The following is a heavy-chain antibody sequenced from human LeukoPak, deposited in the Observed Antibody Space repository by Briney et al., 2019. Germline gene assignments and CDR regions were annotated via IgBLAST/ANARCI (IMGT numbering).Heavy chain of an antibody. CDR2: IYPGDSDT. V-gene: IGHV5-51*01. CDR1: GYSFTSYW. Sequence: PGESLKISCKGSGYSFTSYWIGWVRQMPGKGLEWMGIIYPGDSDTRYSPSFQGQVTISADKSISTAYLQWSSLKASDTAMYYCARHKASRHRDSGYDSAAGFRNYYYYGMDVWGQGTTVTVSS. D-gene: IGHD5-12*01. J-gene: IGHJ6*02. CDR3: ARHKASRHRDSGYDSAAGFRNYYYYGMDV.